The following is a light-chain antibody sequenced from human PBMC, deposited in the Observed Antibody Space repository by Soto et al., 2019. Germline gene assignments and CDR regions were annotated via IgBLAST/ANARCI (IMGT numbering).Light chain of an antibody. J-gene: IGKJ5*01. CDR3: QQYDNWPIT. V-gene: IGKV3-15*01. CDR1: QRVSSH. CDR2: AAS. Sequence: ETVVTQSPFTLSVSPGDTSTLSCMASQRVSSHLAWYQQKPGQAPRLLIYAASTRATGIPVRFSGSGSETEFTLTISSLQSVDFAVYYCQQYDNWPITFGQGTRLEIK.